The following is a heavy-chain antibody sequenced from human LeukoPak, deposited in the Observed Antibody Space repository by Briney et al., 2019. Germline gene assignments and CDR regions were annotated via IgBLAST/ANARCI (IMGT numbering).Heavy chain of an antibody. CDR3: AGDQRGYKSRPPPPWFDP. V-gene: IGHV4-39*07. CDR1: GGSISSSSYY. J-gene: IGHJ5*02. D-gene: IGHD5-24*01. CDR2: IYYSGST. Sequence: SETLSLTCTVSGGSISSSSYYWGWIRQPPGKGLEWIGSIYYSGSTYYNPSLKSRVTISVDTSKNQFSLKLSSVTAADTAVYYCAGDQRGYKSRPPPPWFDPWGQGTLVTVSS.